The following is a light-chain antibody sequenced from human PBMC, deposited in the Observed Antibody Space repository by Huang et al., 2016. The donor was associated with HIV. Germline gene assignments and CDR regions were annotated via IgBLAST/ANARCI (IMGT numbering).Light chain of an antibody. CDR3: QQYNNWHLT. Sequence: IVMTQTPATLPVSPGGRATLSCKASQSVSSNLAWYQHKPGQAPRLIIYGSTTRATGVPARFSGSGSGTEFTLTINSLQSEDFGIYYCQQYNNWHLTFGGGTKV. J-gene: IGKJ4*01. V-gene: IGKV3-15*01. CDR2: GST. CDR1: QSVSSN.